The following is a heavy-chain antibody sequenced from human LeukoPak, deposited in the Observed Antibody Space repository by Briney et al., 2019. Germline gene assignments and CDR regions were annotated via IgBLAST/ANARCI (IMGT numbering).Heavy chain of an antibody. CDR1: GFTFNNYA. D-gene: IGHD1-7*01. V-gene: IGHV3-30*04. Sequence: GRSLRLSCAASGFTFNNYAMHWVRQAPGKGLEWVAVISYDGSNKHYADSVKGRFTISRDNSKNTLYLQMNSLRAEDTAVYYCARDKGVSRRGYSWNYGWCDPWGQGTLVTVSS. CDR2: ISYDGSNK. J-gene: IGHJ5*02. CDR3: ARDKGVSRRGYSWNYGWCDP.